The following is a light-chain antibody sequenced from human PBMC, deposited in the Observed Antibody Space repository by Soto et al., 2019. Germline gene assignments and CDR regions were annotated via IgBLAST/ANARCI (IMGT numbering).Light chain of an antibody. V-gene: IGLV1-44*01. Sequence: SVLTQPPSASGTPGQRVAFSCSGSSSNIGPNTVNWYQQLPGAAPKLLIYSHSQRPSGVPDRFSGSKSGTSASLAISGLQSDDEADYYCAAWDDGLNGYVFGTGTKVTVL. CDR1: SSNIGPNT. CDR2: SHS. CDR3: AAWDDGLNGYV. J-gene: IGLJ1*01.